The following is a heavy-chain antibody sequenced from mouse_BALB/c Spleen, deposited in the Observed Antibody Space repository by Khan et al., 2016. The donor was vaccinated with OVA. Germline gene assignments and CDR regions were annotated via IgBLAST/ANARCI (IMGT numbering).Heavy chain of an antibody. J-gene: IGHJ4*01. V-gene: IGHV1S41*01. Sequence: DLVKPGTSVKLSCKASGYTFTSYWINWIKQRPGQGLEWIGRIGPGRSNTYYNEMFKGKAALTVDTSSSPAYIQLSSLSSEDSAVYFCARENYYGRGCYAMDYWGQGTSVTVSS. CDR3: ARENYYGRGCYAMDY. CDR2: IGPGRSNT. CDR1: GYTFTSYW. D-gene: IGHD1-1*01.